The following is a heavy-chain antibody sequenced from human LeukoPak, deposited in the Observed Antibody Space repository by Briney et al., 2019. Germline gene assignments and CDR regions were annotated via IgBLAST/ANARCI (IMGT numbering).Heavy chain of an antibody. D-gene: IGHD6-13*01. Sequence: GRSLRLSCAASGFTFSSYAMHWVRQAPGKGLEWVAVISYDGSNKYYADSVKGRFTISRGNSKNTLYLQMNSLRAEDTAVYYCASSLLAAAVVRYWGQGTLVTVSS. CDR2: ISYDGSNK. V-gene: IGHV3-30-3*01. J-gene: IGHJ4*02. CDR1: GFTFSSYA. CDR3: ASSLLAAAVVRY.